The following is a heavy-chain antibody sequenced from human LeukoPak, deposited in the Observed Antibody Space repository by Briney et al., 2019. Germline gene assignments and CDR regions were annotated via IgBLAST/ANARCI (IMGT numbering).Heavy chain of an antibody. D-gene: IGHD1-7*01. V-gene: IGHV4-38-2*02. CDR3: ATVVVNWNYLNY. CDR2: INHSGST. CDR1: GYSISSGYY. Sequence: SETLSLTCTVSGYSISSGYYWGWIRQPPGKGLEWIGEINHSGSTNYNPSLKSRVTISVDTSKNQFSLKLSSVTAADTAVYYCATVVVNWNYLNYWGQGTLVTVSS. J-gene: IGHJ4*02.